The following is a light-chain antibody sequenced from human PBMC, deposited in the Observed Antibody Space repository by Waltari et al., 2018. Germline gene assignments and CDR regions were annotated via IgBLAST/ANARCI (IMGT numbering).Light chain of an antibody. CDR3: QQYNNWPPLT. CDR1: QTVNSN. J-gene: IGKJ4*01. Sequence: ETVMTQSPATLSVSPGERATLSCRASQTVNSNLAWYQQKPGQAPRLLIYGASTRATGVPARFSGGGSGTEFTLTISGLQSEDFAVYYCQQYNNWPPLTFGGGTKVEIK. V-gene: IGKV3-15*01. CDR2: GAS.